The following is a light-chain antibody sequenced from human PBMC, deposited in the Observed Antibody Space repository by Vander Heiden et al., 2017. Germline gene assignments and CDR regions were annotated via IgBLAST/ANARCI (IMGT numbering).Light chain of an antibody. CDR3: QQRSNWPPT. Sequence: ELVLTQSPATLSLSPGERATLSCSASQSVSSYLAWYQQKPGQAPRLLIYDASNRATGIPARFSGSGSGTDFTLTSSSLEPEDFAVYYCQQRSNWPPTFGPGTKVDIK. CDR1: QSVSSY. V-gene: IGKV3-11*01. J-gene: IGKJ3*01. CDR2: DAS.